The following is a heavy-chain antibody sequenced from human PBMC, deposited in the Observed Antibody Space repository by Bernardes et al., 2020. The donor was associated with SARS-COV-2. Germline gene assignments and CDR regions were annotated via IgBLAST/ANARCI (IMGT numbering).Heavy chain of an antibody. Sequence: GGSLRLSCSVSGFTFSTYAMHWVRQAPGKGLEYVSAISINGDHTFYVDSVKGRFIISRDDSKNMLYLQMSSLRVEDTAIYFCVKGSVAVAGVDYWGQGTLVTVSA. CDR2: ISINGDHT. D-gene: IGHD6-19*01. J-gene: IGHJ4*02. CDR1: GFTFSTYA. V-gene: IGHV3-64D*06. CDR3: VKGSVAVAGVDY.